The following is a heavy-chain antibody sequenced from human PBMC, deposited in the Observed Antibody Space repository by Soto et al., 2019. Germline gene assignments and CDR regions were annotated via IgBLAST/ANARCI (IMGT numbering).Heavy chain of an antibody. CDR1: GGTYSSYA. CDR3: ARVSGLRDYYFDY. Sequence: SVKVSCKDSGGTYSSYAISWVRQAPGQGLEWMGGIIPIFGTANYAQKFQGRVTITADESTSTAYMELSSLRSEDTAVYYCARVSGLRDYYFDYWGQGTLVTVSS. V-gene: IGHV1-69*13. CDR2: IIPIFGTA. J-gene: IGHJ4*02. D-gene: IGHD6-19*01.